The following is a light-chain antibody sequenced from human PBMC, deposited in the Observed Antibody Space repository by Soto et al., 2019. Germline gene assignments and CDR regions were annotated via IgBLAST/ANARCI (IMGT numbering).Light chain of an antibody. J-gene: IGKJ1*01. CDR1: QSISSY. CDR3: QQTDSFPRT. V-gene: IGKV1-39*01. CDR2: AAS. Sequence: DIQMTQSPSSLSASVGDRVTITCRASQSISSYLNWYQHKPGKAPKLLIYAASSLQTGVPSRFSASRSGTDFALTISSLQRDDFATYYCQQTDSFPRTFGQGTKVEMK.